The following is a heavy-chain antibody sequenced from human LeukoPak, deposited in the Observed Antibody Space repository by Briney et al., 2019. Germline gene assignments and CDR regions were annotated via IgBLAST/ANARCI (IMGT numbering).Heavy chain of an antibody. V-gene: IGHV3-72*01. Sequence: GGSLRLSCVASGFILSDHYMDWVRQAPGKGLEWGGRSRKKANSYTTQYAASVQGRCTASRDVSKTSVYLKMNRLKLEATAVYSCARVEVGATKDFDYWGQGTLVTVSS. D-gene: IGHD1-26*01. CDR3: ARVEVGATKDFDY. J-gene: IGHJ4*02. CDR1: GFILSDHY. CDR2: SRKKANSYTT.